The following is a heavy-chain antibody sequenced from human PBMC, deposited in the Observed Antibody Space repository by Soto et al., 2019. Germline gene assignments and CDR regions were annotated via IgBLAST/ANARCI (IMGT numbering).Heavy chain of an antibody. Sequence: EVQVLESGGGLIQPGGSLRLSCAFSGLTFSRYAASRVRQAPGKGLEWVSGIDTSGHNTYYADSVKGRFTIARDNSNKTLFLQMNNLRAEDTAVYYCAKAVGEYLYFFNNWGQGILVTVSS. CDR3: AKAVGEYLYFFNN. J-gene: IGHJ4*02. D-gene: IGHD3-9*01. CDR2: IDTSGHNT. CDR1: GLTFSRYA. V-gene: IGHV3-23*01.